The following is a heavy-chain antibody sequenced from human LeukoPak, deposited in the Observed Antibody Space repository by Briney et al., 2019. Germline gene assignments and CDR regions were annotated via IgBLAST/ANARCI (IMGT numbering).Heavy chain of an antibody. CDR2: IYYSGST. V-gene: IGHV4-59*01. Sequence: PSETLSLTCTVSGRSISSYYWSWIRQPPGKGLEWIGYIYYSGSTNYNPSLKSRVTISVDTSKNQFSLKLSSVTAADTAVYYCARDRGYDSSGYYYDYWGKGTLVTVSS. J-gene: IGHJ4*02. D-gene: IGHD3-22*01. CDR3: ARDRGYDSSGYYYDY. CDR1: GRSISSYY.